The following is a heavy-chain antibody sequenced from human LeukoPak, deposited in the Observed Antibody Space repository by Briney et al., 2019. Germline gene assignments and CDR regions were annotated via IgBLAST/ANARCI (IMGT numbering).Heavy chain of an antibody. V-gene: IGHV1-8*01. J-gene: IGHJ4*02. CDR1: GYTFTSYD. CDR2: MNPNSGNT. CDR3: ASIQLWEYFDY. Sequence: ASVTVSCKASGYTFTSYDINWVRQATGQGLEWMGWMNPNSGNTGYAQKFQGRVTMTTDTSTSTAYMELRSLRSDDTAVYYCASIQLWEYFDYWGQGTLVTVSS. D-gene: IGHD5-18*01.